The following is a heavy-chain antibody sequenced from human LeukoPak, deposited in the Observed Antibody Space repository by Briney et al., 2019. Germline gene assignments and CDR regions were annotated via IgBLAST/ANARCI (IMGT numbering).Heavy chain of an antibody. CDR3: ARERLISYCGGDCFTDAFDI. D-gene: IGHD2-21*02. CDR2: IYYSGST. V-gene: IGHV4-31*03. Sequence: SQTLSLTCTVSGGSISSGGYYWSWIRQHPGKGLEWIGYIYYSGSTYYNPSLKSRVTIPVDTSKNQFSLKLSSVTAADTAVYYCARERLISYCGGDCFTDAFDIWGQGTMVTVSS. J-gene: IGHJ3*02. CDR1: GGSISSGGYY.